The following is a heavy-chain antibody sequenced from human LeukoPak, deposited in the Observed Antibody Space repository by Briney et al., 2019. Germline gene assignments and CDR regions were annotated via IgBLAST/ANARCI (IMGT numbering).Heavy chain of an antibody. CDR2: ISTYNGNT. V-gene: IGHV1-18*01. D-gene: IGHD2-2*01. J-gene: IGHJ4*02. Sequence: RASVKVSCKASGYSLTSYGISWVRQAPGQGLEWMGWISTYNGNTKYAQKFQGRVTVTTDTSTSTVYMELRSLRSDDTAVYYCAREYCDTTRSYLPDYWGQGTLVTVSS. CDR1: GYSLTSYG. CDR3: AREYCDTTRSYLPDY.